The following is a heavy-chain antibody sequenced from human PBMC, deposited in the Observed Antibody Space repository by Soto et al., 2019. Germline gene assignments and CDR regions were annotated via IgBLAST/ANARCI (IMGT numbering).Heavy chain of an antibody. CDR2: VSSTGGIT. CDR3: AKESPGTQQIFGYSFDD. D-gene: IGHD3-10*01. V-gene: IGHV3-23*01. Sequence: EVQLLASGGGLIQPGGSLRLSCATSGFTFSSYAMSLVRQAPGEGLEWVSAVSSTGGITYYTDYVKGRFTISRDNSKNTSYRPMNSLRAEDTAVYYCAKESPGTQQIFGYSFDDWGQGILVTVSS. CDR1: GFTFSSYA. J-gene: IGHJ4*02.